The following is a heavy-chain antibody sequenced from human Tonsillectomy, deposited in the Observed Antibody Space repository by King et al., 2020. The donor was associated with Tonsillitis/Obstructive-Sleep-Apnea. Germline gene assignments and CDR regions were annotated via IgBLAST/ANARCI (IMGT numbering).Heavy chain of an antibody. D-gene: IGHD3-10*01. Sequence: QLVQSGAEVKKPGASVKVSCKASGYTFTGYYMHWVRQAPGQGLEWMGWINPNSGGTNYAQKFQGRVTMTRDTSISTAYMELSRLRSDDTAVYYCARDLVYGSVYFWGYYYYGMDVWGQGTTVTVSS. CDR3: ARDLVYGSVYFWGYYYYGMDV. CDR2: INPNSGGT. CDR1: GYTFTGYY. J-gene: IGHJ6*02. V-gene: IGHV1-2*02.